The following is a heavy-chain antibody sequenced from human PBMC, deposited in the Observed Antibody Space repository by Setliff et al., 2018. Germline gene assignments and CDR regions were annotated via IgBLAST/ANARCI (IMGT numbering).Heavy chain of an antibody. CDR3: ARDYGASDGFDI. Sequence: SVKVSCKASGYTFTSYGISWVRQAPGQGLEWMGGTIPSFGSTNYAQKFQGRVTIITDESTSTAFMQLSSLRSEDTAVYYCARDYGASDGFDIWGQGTMVTVSS. CDR1: GYTFTSYG. J-gene: IGHJ3*02. D-gene: IGHD4-17*01. V-gene: IGHV1-69*05. CDR2: TIPSFGST.